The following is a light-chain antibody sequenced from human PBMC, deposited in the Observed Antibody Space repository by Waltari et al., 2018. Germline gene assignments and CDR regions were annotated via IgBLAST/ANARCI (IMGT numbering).Light chain of an antibody. CDR3: CSKTSSTASIV. Sequence: QSALTQPASVSGSLGQSINIPCSGTNSDLGGYNSVSWYQPHPGEAPKLLIFDVSTRPSGVSSRFSAFKSGTTASLTISGLQAEDEADYYCCSKTSSTASIVFGGGTTLTVL. CDR2: DVS. V-gene: IGLV2-14*03. J-gene: IGLJ3*02. CDR1: NSDLGGYNS.